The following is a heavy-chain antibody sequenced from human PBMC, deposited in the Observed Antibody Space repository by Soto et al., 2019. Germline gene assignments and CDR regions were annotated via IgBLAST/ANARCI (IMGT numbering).Heavy chain of an antibody. D-gene: IGHD3-16*01. CDR1: GFTFSSYG. J-gene: IGHJ6*02. V-gene: IGHV3-33*01. CDR3: AREVETGPHNLWGEGQKLMGELDV. CDR2: IWYDGSNK. Sequence: QVQLVESGGGVVQPGRSLRLSCAASGFTFSSYGMHWVRQAPGKGLEWVAVIWYDGSNKYYADSVKGRFTISRDNSKNTLYLQMNSLRAEDTAVYYCAREVETGPHNLWGEGQKLMGELDVWGQGTTVTVSS.